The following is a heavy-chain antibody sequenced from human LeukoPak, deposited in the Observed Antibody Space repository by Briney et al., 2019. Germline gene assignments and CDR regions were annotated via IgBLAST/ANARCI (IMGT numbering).Heavy chain of an antibody. CDR1: GITFSNYW. D-gene: IGHD2-2*01. J-gene: IGHJ4*02. CDR3: AKDSVYCSSTSCYDGAIDY. V-gene: IGHV3-74*01. Sequence: GGSLRLSCAASGITFSNYWIHWVRQAPGKGLVWVSRIKPDGSSTNYADSVKGRFTISRDNSKNTLYLQMNSLRAEDTAVYYCAKDSVYCSSTSCYDGAIDYWGQGTLVTVSS. CDR2: IKPDGSST.